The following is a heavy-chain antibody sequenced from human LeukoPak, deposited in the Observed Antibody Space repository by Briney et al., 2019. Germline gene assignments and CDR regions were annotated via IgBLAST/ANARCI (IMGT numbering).Heavy chain of an antibody. CDR1: GGSISSDDYY. D-gene: IGHD3-22*01. CDR2: IYTSGST. Sequence: PSQTLSLTCTVSGGSISSDDYYWSWIRQPAGKGLEWIGRIYTSGSTKYNPSLKSRVTMSVDTSKNQFSLKLSSVTAADTAVYYCAKVQRRYDSSGYYYDHYYYYYMDVWGKGTTVTASS. CDR3: AKVQRRYDSSGYYYDHYYYYYMDV. J-gene: IGHJ6*03. V-gene: IGHV4-61*02.